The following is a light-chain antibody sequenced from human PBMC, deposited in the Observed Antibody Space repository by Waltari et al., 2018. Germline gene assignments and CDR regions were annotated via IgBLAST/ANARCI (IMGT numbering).Light chain of an antibody. CDR3: SSYTSSSTLV. J-gene: IGLJ2*01. CDR2: DVS. CDR1: SSDVGGYNY. Sequence: QSALTQPASVSGSPGQSITISCTGTSSDVGGYNYVSWYQQHPGKAPKLLIYDVSNRPSGASNRFSGSKSGTTASLTISGLQAEDEADYYCSSYTSSSTLVFGGGTKLTVL. V-gene: IGLV2-14*03.